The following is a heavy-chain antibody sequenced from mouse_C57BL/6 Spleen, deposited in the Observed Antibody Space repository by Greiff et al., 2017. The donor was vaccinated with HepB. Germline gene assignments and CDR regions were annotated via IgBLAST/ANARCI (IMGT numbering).Heavy chain of an antibody. J-gene: IGHJ1*03. CDR3: TRSMVTPRWYFDV. CDR1: GYTFTSYW. CDR2: IYPGNSDT. V-gene: IGHV1-5*01. Sequence: EVQLQQSGTVLARPGASVKMSCKTSGYTFTSYWMHWVKQRPGQGLVWIGAIYPGNSDTSYNQKFKGKAKLTAVTSASTAYMELNSLANEDSAVYYCTRSMVTPRWYFDVWGTGTTVTVSS. D-gene: IGHD2-2*01.